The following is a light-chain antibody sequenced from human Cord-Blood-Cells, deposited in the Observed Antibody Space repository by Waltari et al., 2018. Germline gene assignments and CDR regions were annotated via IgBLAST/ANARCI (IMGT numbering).Light chain of an antibody. V-gene: IGLV2-11*02. CDR1: RSDVGGYNY. J-gene: IGLJ3*02. Sequence: QSALPQPRSVSGSPGQSVTISCTGTRSDVGGYNYVSWYQQHPGKAPKLMIYAVSKRPSGVPDRFSGSKSGNTASLTISGLQAEDEADYYCCSYAGSYTWVFGGGTKLTVL. CDR2: AVS. CDR3: CSYAGSYTWV.